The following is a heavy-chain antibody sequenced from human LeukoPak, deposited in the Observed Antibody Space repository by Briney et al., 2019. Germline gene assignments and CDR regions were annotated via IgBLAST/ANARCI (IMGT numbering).Heavy chain of an antibody. CDR3: ARHKDYYYSYMDV. CDR2: IYYSGST. J-gene: IGHJ6*03. V-gene: IGHV4-39*01. Sequence: SETLSLTCSVPGDSISTSSYYWGWLRQPPGKGLEWIGTIYYSGSTYYNPSLTSRVTISVDTSKNQFSLKLSSVTAADTAVYYCARHKDYYYSYMDVWGKGTTVTISS. CDR1: GDSISTSSYY.